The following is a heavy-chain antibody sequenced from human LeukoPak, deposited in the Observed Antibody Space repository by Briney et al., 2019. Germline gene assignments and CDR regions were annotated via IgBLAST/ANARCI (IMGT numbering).Heavy chain of an antibody. Sequence: PGGSLRLSCAASGFTFSSYWMHWVRQAPGKGLVWVSRINSDGSSTSYADSVKGRFTISRDNAKNTLNLQMNSLRAEDTAVYYCAREGGSGWSRAFDIWGQGTMVTVSS. CDR3: AREGGSGWSRAFDI. D-gene: IGHD6-19*01. J-gene: IGHJ3*02. CDR1: GFTFSSYW. CDR2: INSDGSST. V-gene: IGHV3-74*01.